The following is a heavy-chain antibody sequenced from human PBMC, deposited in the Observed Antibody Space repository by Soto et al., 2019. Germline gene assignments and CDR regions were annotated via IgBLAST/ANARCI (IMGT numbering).Heavy chain of an antibody. D-gene: IGHD3-22*01. Sequence: PSETLSLTCTVSGGSISSGDYYWSWIRQPPGKGLEWVGYIYYSGSTYYNPSLKSRVTISVDTSKNQFSLKLSSVTAADTAVYYCARQNSYDSRGYKEYWGQGTLVTVSS. CDR1: GGSISSGDYY. CDR2: IYYSGST. CDR3: ARQNSYDSRGYKEY. J-gene: IGHJ4*02. V-gene: IGHV4-30-4*01.